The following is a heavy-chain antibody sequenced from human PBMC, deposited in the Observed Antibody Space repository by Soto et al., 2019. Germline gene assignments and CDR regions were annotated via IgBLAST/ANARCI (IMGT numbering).Heavy chain of an antibody. CDR3: TTVHYYDSSGYPDGYGMDV. D-gene: IGHD3-22*01. J-gene: IGHJ6*02. CDR2: ISANGGTT. V-gene: IGHV3-23*01. CDR1: EFTFSNYA. Sequence: GGSLRLSCAASEFTFSNYAMSWVRQAPGKGLEWVSSISANGGTTYYADSVKGRFTISRDNSKNTLYLQMNSLKTEDTAVYYCTTVHYYDSSGYPDGYGMDVWGQGTTVTVSS.